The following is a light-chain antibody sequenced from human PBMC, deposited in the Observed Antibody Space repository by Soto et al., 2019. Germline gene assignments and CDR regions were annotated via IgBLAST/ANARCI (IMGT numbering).Light chain of an antibody. V-gene: IGLV2-14*03. CDR2: DVS. Sequence: QSVLTQPASVSGSPGQSIAISCTGTSSDVGGYNYVSWYQQHPGKAPKLMIYDVSSRPSGVSNRFSGSKSGNTASLTISGLQAGDEADYYCSSYTSSTTEVFGTGTQLTVL. J-gene: IGLJ1*01. CDR1: SSDVGGYNY. CDR3: SSYTSSTTEV.